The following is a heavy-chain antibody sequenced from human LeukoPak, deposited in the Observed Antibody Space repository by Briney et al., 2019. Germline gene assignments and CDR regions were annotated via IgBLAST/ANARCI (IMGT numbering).Heavy chain of an antibody. CDR2: IRYDGSNK. D-gene: IGHD3-10*01. V-gene: IGHV3-30*02. J-gene: IGHJ6*02. CDR3: ARVGLDVDYYGSGSYPRYWYYGMDV. CDR1: GFTFSSYG. Sequence: PGGSLRLSCAASGFTFSSYGMHWVRQAPGKGLEWVAFIRYDGSNKYYADSVKGRFTISRDNSKNTLYLQMNSLRAEDTAVYYCARVGLDVDYYGSGSYPRYWYYGMDVWGQGTTVTVSS.